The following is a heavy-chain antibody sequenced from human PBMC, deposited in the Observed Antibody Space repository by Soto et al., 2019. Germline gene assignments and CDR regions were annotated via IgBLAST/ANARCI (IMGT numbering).Heavy chain of an antibody. D-gene: IGHD3-22*01. CDR3: ARVDYYDSSGYYYVDAFEI. J-gene: IGHJ3*02. CDR2: INPSGGST. CDR1: GYTFTSYY. Sequence: ASVKVSCKASGYTFTSYYMHWVRQAPGEGLEWMGIINPSGGSTSYAQKFQGRVTMTRDTSTSTVYMELSSLRSEDTAVYYCARVDYYDSSGYYYVDAFEIWGQGTMVTASS. V-gene: IGHV1-46*01.